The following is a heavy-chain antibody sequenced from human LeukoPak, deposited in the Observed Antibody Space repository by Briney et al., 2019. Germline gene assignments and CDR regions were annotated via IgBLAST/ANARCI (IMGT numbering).Heavy chain of an antibody. V-gene: IGHV4-4*07. CDR2: IYSSGSI. J-gene: IGHJ4*01. D-gene: IGHD6-19*01. CDR3: ARDLAGDLGY. CDR1: GGSMSNYY. Sequence: KPSETLSLTCTVSGGSMSNYYWSWIRQPAGKGLEWIGRIYSSGSINYNPSLKSRVTISVDTSKNQFSLKVSSVTAADTAVYYCARDLAGDLGYWGQGTLVTVSP.